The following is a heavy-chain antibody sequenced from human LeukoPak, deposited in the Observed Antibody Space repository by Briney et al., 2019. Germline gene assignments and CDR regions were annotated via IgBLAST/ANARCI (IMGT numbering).Heavy chain of an antibody. CDR3: ARRVGYYGSGNYFYYTDV. Sequence: GGSLRLSCAPSGFIFSSYAMHWVRQAPGKGLEYVSGISSNGGNTNYANFVKGRFTISRDNSKNTLYLQMGSLRAEDMAVYYCARRVGYYGSGNYFYYTDVWGKGTTVTVSS. V-gene: IGHV3-64*01. D-gene: IGHD3-10*01. J-gene: IGHJ6*03. CDR1: GFIFSSYA. CDR2: ISSNGGNT.